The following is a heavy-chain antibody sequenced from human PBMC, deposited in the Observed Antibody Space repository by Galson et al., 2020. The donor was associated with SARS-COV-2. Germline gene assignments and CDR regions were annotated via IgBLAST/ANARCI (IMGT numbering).Heavy chain of an antibody. Sequence: SETLSLTCAVYGGSFSGYYWSWIRQPPGKGQEWIGEINHSGSTNYNPSLKSRVTISVDTSKNQFSLKLSSVTAADTAVYYCARGVVSPGYSSSWYYYYYYMDFWGKGTTVTVSS. J-gene: IGHJ6*03. V-gene: IGHV4-34*01. CDR1: GGSFSGYY. CDR2: INHSGST. D-gene: IGHD6-13*01. CDR3: ARGVVSPGYSSSWYYYYYYMDF.